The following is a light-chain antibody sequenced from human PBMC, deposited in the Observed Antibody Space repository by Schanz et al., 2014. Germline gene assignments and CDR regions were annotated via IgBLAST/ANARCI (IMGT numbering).Light chain of an antibody. J-gene: IGLJ3*02. CDR3: SSYRSTTSLGV. V-gene: IGLV2-14*02. Sequence: QSALTQPPSASGSPGQSVTISCTGTSSDFGSYKLVSWYQHHPGKAPKLMIYEGSKRPSGVSNRFSGSKSGNTASLTISGLQAEDEADYYCSSYRSTTSLGVFGGGTKLTVL. CDR2: EGS. CDR1: SSDFGSYKL.